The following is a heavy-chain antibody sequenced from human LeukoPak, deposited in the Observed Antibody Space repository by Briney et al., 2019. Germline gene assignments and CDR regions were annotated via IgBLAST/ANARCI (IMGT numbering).Heavy chain of an antibody. D-gene: IGHD3-10*01. V-gene: IGHV4-34*01. CDR1: GGSFSGYY. Sequence: PSETLSLTCAVYGGSFSGYYWSWIRQPPGKGLKWIGEINHSGSTNYNPSLKSRVTISVDTSKNQFSLKLSSVTAADTAVYYCASLITMVRGVIRAERYYYYGMDVWGQGTTVTVSS. CDR2: INHSGST. J-gene: IGHJ6*02. CDR3: ASLITMVRGVIRAERYYYYGMDV.